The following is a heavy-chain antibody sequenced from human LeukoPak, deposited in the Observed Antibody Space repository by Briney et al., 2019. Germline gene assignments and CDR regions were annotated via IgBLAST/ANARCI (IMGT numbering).Heavy chain of an antibody. CDR1: GFTFSIYV. V-gene: IGHV3-23*01. Sequence: GGSLRLSCAASGFTFSIYVMSWVRQAPGKGLEWVSGISGSGDTIYYADSVKGRFTISRDNSKNTLYLQMNSLRAEDTAVYYCAKAYLLDYWGQGTLVTVSS. D-gene: IGHD2-2*02. CDR3: AKAYLLDY. J-gene: IGHJ4*02. CDR2: ISGSGDTI.